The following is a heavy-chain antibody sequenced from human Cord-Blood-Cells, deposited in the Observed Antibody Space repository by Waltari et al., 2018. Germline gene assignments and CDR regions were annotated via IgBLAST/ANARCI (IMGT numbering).Heavy chain of an antibody. J-gene: IGHJ4*02. CDR2: IMPIIGTA. Sequence: QVQLGQSGAEVKKPGASVKVSCKAPGGPFSSHAISWVRQAAGQGLEWMGGIMPIIGTANYAHKFQGRVTITADETTSTAYMELSSLRSEDTAVYYCASLVAAAGTVRYYFDYWGQGTLVTVSS. CDR1: GGPFSSHA. CDR3: ASLVAAAGTVRYYFDY. V-gene: IGHV1-69*01. D-gene: IGHD6-13*01.